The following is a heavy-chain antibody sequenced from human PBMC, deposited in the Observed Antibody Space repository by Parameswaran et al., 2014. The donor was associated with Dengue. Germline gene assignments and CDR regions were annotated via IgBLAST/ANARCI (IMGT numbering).Heavy chain of an antibody. Sequence: RWIRQPPGKGLEWIGFIYYSGSTNYNPSLKSRVTISVDTSKNQFSLKLSSVTAADTAVYYCARARDTAMVWGYWGQGTLVTVSS. D-gene: IGHD5-18*01. CDR2: IYYSGST. V-gene: IGHV4-59*01. CDR3: ARARDTAMVWGY. J-gene: IGHJ4*02.